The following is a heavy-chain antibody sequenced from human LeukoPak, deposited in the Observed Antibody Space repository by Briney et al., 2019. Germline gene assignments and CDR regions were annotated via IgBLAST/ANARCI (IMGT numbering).Heavy chain of an antibody. CDR1: GFTFNNYA. Sequence: GGSLRLSCAASGFTFNNYAMSWVRQAPGKGLEWVSTISSSGANTYYADSVKGRFTISRDNSKNTLYLQMNSLRAEDTAVYYCAKDLGHYYDSSGYYGAFDIWGQGTMVTVSS. V-gene: IGHV3-23*01. CDR3: AKDLGHYYDSSGYYGAFDI. D-gene: IGHD3-22*01. J-gene: IGHJ3*02. CDR2: ISSSGANT.